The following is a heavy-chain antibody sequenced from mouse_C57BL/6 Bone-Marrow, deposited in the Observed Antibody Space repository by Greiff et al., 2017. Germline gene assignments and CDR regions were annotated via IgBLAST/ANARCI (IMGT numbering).Heavy chain of an antibody. Sequence: EVQGVESGGGLVKPGGSLKLSCAASGFTFSSYTMSWVRQTPEKRLEWVATISGGGGNTYYPDSVKGRFTISRDNAKNTLYLQMSRRRSEDTALYYCARRWGYYKAMDYWGQGTSVTVSS. CDR2: ISGGGGNT. V-gene: IGHV5-9*01. D-gene: IGHD2-3*01. CDR1: GFTFSSYT. J-gene: IGHJ4*01. CDR3: ARRWGYYKAMDY.